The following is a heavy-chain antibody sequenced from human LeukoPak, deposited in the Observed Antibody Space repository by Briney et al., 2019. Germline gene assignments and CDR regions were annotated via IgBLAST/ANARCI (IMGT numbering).Heavy chain of an antibody. CDR2: IKEDGSET. Sequence: GGSLRLSCAASGFTFRDYWMSWVRQAPGKGLQWVANIKEDGSETYYEESVKGRFTVSRDNAERSLYLQMNSLRVEDTAVYYCARVRDYGELRVWFDPWGPGTLVTVSS. CDR3: ARVRDYGELRVWFDP. D-gene: IGHD4-17*01. J-gene: IGHJ5*02. CDR1: GFTFRDYW. V-gene: IGHV3-7*04.